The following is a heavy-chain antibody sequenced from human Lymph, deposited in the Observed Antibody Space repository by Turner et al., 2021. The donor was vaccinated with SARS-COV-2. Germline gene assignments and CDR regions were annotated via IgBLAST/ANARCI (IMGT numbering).Heavy chain of an antibody. J-gene: IGHJ6*02. D-gene: IGHD6-13*01. CDR3: ARDLGTYGMDV. CDR1: GIIVSRNY. V-gene: IGHV3-53*02. Sequence: EVQLAATGGGLMQPGGSLRLSCAASGIIVSRNYMNWVRQAPGKGLEWVSFIYSGGTTYYADSVKGRFTISRDNSKNTLYLQMNSLRVEVTAVYYCARDLGTYGMDVWGQGTTVTVSS. CDR2: IYSGGTT.